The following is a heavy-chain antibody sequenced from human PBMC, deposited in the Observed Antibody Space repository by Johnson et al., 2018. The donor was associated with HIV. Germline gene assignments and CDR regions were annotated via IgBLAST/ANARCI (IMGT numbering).Heavy chain of an antibody. CDR2: ISWNSGSI. Sequence: VESGGGVVQPGRSLRLSCAASGFTFDDYAMPWVRQAPGKGLEWVSGISWNSGSIGYADSVKGRFTISRDNAKNSLYLQMNSLRAEDTALYYCAKDKVAWGAMVGGGAFDIWGQGTMVTVSS. J-gene: IGHJ3*02. CDR1: GFTFDDYA. D-gene: IGHD5-18*01. CDR3: AKDKVAWGAMVGGGAFDI. V-gene: IGHV3-9*01.